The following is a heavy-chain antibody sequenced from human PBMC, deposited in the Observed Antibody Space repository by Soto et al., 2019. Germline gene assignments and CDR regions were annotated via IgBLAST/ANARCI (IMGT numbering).Heavy chain of an antibody. J-gene: IGHJ4*02. Sequence: PGGSLRLSCAASGFTFSSYSMNWVRQAPGKGLEWVSYISSSSSTIYYADSVKGRFTISRDNAKNSLYLQMNSLRDEDTAVYYCARKRQGYGDYCSDYWGQGTLVTVSS. CDR3: ARKRQGYGDYCSDY. CDR2: ISSSSSTI. D-gene: IGHD4-17*01. CDR1: GFTFSSYS. V-gene: IGHV3-48*02.